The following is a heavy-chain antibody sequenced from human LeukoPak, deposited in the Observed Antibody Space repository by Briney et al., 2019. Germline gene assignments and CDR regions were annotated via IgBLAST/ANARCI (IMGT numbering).Heavy chain of an antibody. V-gene: IGHV1-2*06. D-gene: IGHD5-24*01. CDR2: INPNSGGT. CDR1: GYTFTGYY. Sequence: ASVKVSCXASGYTFTGYYMNWVRLAPGQGLEWMGRINPNSGGTNYAQKFQGRVTMTRDTSISTAYMELSRLRSDDTAVYYCARVGDGLNDAFDIWGRGTMVTVSS. J-gene: IGHJ3*02. CDR3: ARVGDGLNDAFDI.